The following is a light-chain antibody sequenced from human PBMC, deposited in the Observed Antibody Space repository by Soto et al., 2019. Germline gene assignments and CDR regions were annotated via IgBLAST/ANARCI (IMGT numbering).Light chain of an antibody. V-gene: IGKV1-39*01. CDR1: QSISNY. J-gene: IGKJ1*01. CDR2: AAS. Sequence: DIQMTQSPSSLSASVGDRVTIACRASQSISNYLNWYQQKPGKAPTLLIYAASSLQSGVPSRFSGSGSGTDFTLTISSLQPEDFATYFCQQSYSTPWTFGQGTKVESK. CDR3: QQSYSTPWT.